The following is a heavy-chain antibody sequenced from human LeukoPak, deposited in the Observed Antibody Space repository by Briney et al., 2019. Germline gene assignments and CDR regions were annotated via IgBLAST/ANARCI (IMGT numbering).Heavy chain of an antibody. V-gene: IGHV4-34*01. CDR2: INLSGST. D-gene: IGHD3-10*01. CDR1: GGSFSGYY. J-gene: IGHJ6*02. CDR3: AREGGSGSYYYYYYGMDV. Sequence: SETLSLTCAVYGGSFSGYYWSWIRQPPGKGLEWIGEINLSGSTNYNPSLKSRVTILVDTSKNQFSLKLSSVTAADTAVYYCAREGGSGSYYYYYYGMDVWGQGTTVAVSS.